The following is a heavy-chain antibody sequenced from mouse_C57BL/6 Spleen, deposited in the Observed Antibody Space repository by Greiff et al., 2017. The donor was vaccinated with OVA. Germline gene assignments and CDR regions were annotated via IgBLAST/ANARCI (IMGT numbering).Heavy chain of an antibody. Sequence: VKLVESGPGLVAPSQSLSITCTVSGFSLTSYAISWVRQPPGKGLEWLGVIWTGGGTNYNSSLKSSLSISNDNSTSQVFLKMNSLQTDDTARDDDARNSYYYGSSPDYFDDWGQGTTLTVSS. CDR1: GFSLTSYA. CDR3: ARNSYYYGSSPDYFDD. D-gene: IGHD1-1*01. CDR2: IWTGGGT. J-gene: IGHJ2*01. V-gene: IGHV2-9-1*01.